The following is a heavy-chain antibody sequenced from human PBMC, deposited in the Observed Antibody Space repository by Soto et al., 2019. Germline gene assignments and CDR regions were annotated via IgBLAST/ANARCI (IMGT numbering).Heavy chain of an antibody. Sequence: VGSLRLSCAASGLLFSSHWMNWVRQAQGKGLEWVANIKQDGSEKYYVDSVKGRFTISRDNAKNSLFLQMNSLRAEDTAVYFCARERSSGWRGRSYEAAFAPWVQGTTV. V-gene: IGHV3-7*03. CDR2: IKQDGSEK. CDR3: ARERSSGWRGRSYEAAFAP. D-gene: IGHD6-19*01. CDR1: GLLFSSHW. J-gene: IGHJ3*01.